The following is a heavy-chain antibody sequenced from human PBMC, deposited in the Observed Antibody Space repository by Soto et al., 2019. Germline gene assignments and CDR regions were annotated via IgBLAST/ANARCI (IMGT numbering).Heavy chain of an antibody. D-gene: IGHD3-22*01. J-gene: IGHJ4*02. CDR1: GFTFSSYA. CDR3: AKDLYYYDSSGYEPHNGY. Sequence: PGGSLRLSCAASGFTFSSYAMSWVRQAPGKGLEWVSAISGSGGSTYYADSVKGRFTISRDNSKNTLYLQMNSLRAEDTAVYYCAKDLYYYDSSGYEPHNGYWGQGTLVTV. V-gene: IGHV3-23*01. CDR2: ISGSGGST.